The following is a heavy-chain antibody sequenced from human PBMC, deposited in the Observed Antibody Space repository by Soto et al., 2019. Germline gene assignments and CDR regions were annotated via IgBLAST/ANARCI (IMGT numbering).Heavy chain of an antibody. CDR3: TRHDSNYDFWSGSPPRYGMDV. V-gene: IGHV3-73*01. D-gene: IGHD3-3*01. CDR1: GFTFIGSA. CDR2: IRSKANSYAT. J-gene: IGHJ6*02. Sequence: GGSLRLSCAASGFTFIGSAMHWVRQASGKGLEWVGRIRSKANSYATAYAASVKGRFTISRDDSKNTAYLQMNSLKTEDTAVYYCTRHDSNYDFWSGSPPRYGMDVWGQGTTVTVS.